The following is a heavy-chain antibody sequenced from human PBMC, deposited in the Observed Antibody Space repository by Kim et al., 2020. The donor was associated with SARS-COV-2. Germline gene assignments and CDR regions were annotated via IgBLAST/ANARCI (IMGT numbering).Heavy chain of an antibody. CDR1: GFTFSSYA. CDR3: ADLTDSSRMSNWYFDL. V-gene: IGHV3-23*01. Sequence: GGSLRLSCAASGFTFSSYAMSWVRQAPGKGLEWVSATSGSGGSTYYADSVKGRFTISRDNSKNTLYLQMNSLRAEDTAVYYCADLTDSSRMSNWYFDLWGRGALVTVSS. CDR2: TSGSGGST. D-gene: IGHD6-13*01. J-gene: IGHJ2*01.